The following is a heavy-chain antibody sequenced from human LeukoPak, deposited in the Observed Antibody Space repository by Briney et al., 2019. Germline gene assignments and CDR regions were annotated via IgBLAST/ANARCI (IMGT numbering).Heavy chain of an antibody. Sequence: GGSLRLSCAAAGFTFPRHAMSWVRQAPGKGLEWVASSAGSGGSTHYADSVKGRFAISRDNSQNTVYLHMNSLRADDTAVYYCAQEHFDTSGYYSRFDNWGQGILVTVSS. CDR2: SAGSGGST. CDR3: AQEHFDTSGYYSRFDN. V-gene: IGHV3-23*01. D-gene: IGHD3-22*01. J-gene: IGHJ4*02. CDR1: GFTFPRHA.